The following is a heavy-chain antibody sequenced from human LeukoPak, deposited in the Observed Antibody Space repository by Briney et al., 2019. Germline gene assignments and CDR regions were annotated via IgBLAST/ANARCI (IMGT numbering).Heavy chain of an antibody. V-gene: IGHV4-59*11. CDR3: ARDIGDYGDPNWFDP. D-gene: IGHD4-17*01. J-gene: IGHJ5*02. CDR1: GGSISSHY. Sequence: SETLSLTCTVSGGSISSHYWSWIRQPPGKGLEWIGYIYYSGSTNYNPSLKSRVTISVDTSKNQFSLKLSSVTAADTAVYYCARDIGDYGDPNWFDPWGQGTLVTVSS. CDR2: IYYSGST.